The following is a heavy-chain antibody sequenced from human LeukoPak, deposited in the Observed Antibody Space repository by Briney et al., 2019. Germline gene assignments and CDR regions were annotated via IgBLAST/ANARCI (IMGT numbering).Heavy chain of an antibody. CDR3: ARLEFGSGPFYGMDV. Sequence: ASVNVSCKASGYTFTSYAMHWVRQDPGERLEGIGWINAGNGNTKYSQKLQGRVTITRDTSASTAYMELSSLRSEDTAVYYCARLEFGSGPFYGMDVWGKGPTVTVPS. D-gene: IGHD3-10*01. CDR2: INAGNGNT. V-gene: IGHV1-3*01. CDR1: GYTFTSYA. J-gene: IGHJ6*04.